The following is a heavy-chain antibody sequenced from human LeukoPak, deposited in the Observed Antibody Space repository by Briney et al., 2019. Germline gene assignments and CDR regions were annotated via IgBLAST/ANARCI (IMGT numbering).Heavy chain of an antibody. Sequence: PGRSLRLSCAASGFTFSSYGMHWVRQAPGKGLEWVAVISYDGSNKYYADSVKGRFTISRDNSKNTLYLQMNSLRAEDTAVYYCAEEKVLATVGTVGFDPWGQGTLVTVSS. J-gene: IGHJ5*02. V-gene: IGHV3-30*18. D-gene: IGHD6-13*01. CDR3: AEEKVLATVGTVGFDP. CDR1: GFTFSSYG. CDR2: ISYDGSNK.